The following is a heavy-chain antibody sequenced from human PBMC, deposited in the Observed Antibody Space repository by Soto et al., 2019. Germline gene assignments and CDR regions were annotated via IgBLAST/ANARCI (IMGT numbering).Heavy chain of an antibody. Sequence: EVQLVESGGGLVQPGGSLRLSCVDSGFTFSSYWMSWVRQAPVKGLEWVGNIKQDGSEENYVDSVKGRFTISRDNAKNSMYLQRNRLRAEEAAVYYCARIAASGRGWDVWGQGTTVVVSS. V-gene: IGHV3-7*01. J-gene: IGHJ6*02. CDR2: IKQDGSEE. CDR3: ARIAASGRGWDV. CDR1: GFTFSSYW. D-gene: IGHD6-13*01.